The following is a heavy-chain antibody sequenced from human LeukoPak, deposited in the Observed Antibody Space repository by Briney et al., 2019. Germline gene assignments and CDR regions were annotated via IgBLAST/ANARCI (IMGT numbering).Heavy chain of an antibody. CDR3: AKDHFPSRVYTAYDFLNYYYHYMDV. CDR1: GCTFSSHA. V-gene: IGHV1-69*13. CDR2: IIPMFYTA. Sequence: VKVSCKASGCTFSSHAISWVRQAPGQGLEWMGGIIPMFYTANYAQKFKGRVTITADKSTSTAYMELSSLRSEDTAVYYCAKDHFPSRVYTAYDFLNYYYHYMDVWGEGTTVTVSS. D-gene: IGHD5-12*01. J-gene: IGHJ6*03.